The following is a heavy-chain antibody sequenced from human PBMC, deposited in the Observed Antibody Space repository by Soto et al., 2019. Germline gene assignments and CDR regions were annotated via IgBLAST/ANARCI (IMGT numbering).Heavy chain of an antibody. CDR3: VRDMRTVPWYGGISSAFDM. J-gene: IGHJ3*02. Sequence: EVQLVESGGGSVQPGGSLRLSCAASGFTFSRHWIHWVRQAPGQGLVWVSRTKTDGTTSFADSVRGRFTISRDNAENTLYLRMNSLRAEDTAVYYCVRDMRTVPWYGGISSAFDMWGQGTMVTVSS. D-gene: IGHD3-10*01. V-gene: IGHV3-74*01. CDR2: TKTDGTT. CDR1: GFTFSRHW.